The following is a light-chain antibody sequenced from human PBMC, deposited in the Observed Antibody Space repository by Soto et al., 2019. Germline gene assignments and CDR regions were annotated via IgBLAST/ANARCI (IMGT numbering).Light chain of an antibody. CDR2: DVF. CDR3: QQRNTWPLT. Sequence: EIVLTQSPATLSLSPGDRATLSCRASESLGKTLAWYQQKPGQAPRLLIYDVFKRVTGIPARFSGSGSGTDFTLTISSLEPEDFPVYYCQQRNTWPLTFGGGTKVDIK. J-gene: IGKJ4*01. CDR1: ESLGKT. V-gene: IGKV3-11*01.